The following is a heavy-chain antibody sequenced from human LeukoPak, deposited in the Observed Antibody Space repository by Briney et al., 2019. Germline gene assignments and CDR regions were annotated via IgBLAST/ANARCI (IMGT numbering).Heavy chain of an antibody. V-gene: IGHV5-51*01. Sequence: GESLKISCKGSGYIFTSYWIGWVRQLPGKGLEWMGIIYPGDSDTRYSPSFQGQVTISADKSISTAYLQWSSLKASDTAMYYCARHDGRGYSYAKHHYCYMDVWGKGTTVTVSS. CDR3: ARHDGRGYSYAKHHYCYMDV. J-gene: IGHJ6*03. CDR1: GYIFTSYW. D-gene: IGHD5-18*01. CDR2: IYPGDSDT.